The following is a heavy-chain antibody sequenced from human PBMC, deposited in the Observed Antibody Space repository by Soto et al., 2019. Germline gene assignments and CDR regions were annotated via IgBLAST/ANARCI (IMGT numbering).Heavy chain of an antibody. J-gene: IGHJ3*02. Sequence: QVQLQESGPGLVKPSQTLSLTCTVSGGSISSGGYYWSWIRQHPGKGLEWIGYIYYSGSTYYNPSLKSRVTISVDTSKNQFSRKLSSVTAADTAVYYCARRWLQGLYAFDIWGQGTMVTVSS. D-gene: IGHD5-12*01. CDR2: IYYSGST. CDR3: ARRWLQGLYAFDI. V-gene: IGHV4-31*03. CDR1: GGSISSGGYY.